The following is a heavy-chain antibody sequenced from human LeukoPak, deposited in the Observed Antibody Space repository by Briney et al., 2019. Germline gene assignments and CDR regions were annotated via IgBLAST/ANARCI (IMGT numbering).Heavy chain of an antibody. D-gene: IGHD3-3*01. J-gene: IGHJ5*02. CDR1: GFTFSNYG. Sequence: GGSLRLSCAASGFTFSNYGMHWVRQAPGKGLEWVAFIQYDGSNKYYTDSVKGRFTISRDNSKNTLYLQMSSLRAEDTAVYYCARGPHKRTYDRDNWFDPWGQGTLVTVSS. V-gene: IGHV3-30*02. CDR3: ARGPHKRTYDRDNWFDP. CDR2: IQYDGSNK.